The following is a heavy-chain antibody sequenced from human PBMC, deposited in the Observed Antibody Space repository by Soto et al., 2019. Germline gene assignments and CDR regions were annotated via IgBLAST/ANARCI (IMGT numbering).Heavy chain of an antibody. CDR3: AIGQRYSSSWIDY. CDR1: GGSISSYY. V-gene: IGHV4-59*01. D-gene: IGHD6-13*01. Sequence: SSETLSLTCTVSGGSISSYYWSWIRQPPGKGLEWIGYIYYSGSTNYNPSLKSRVTISVDTSKNQFSLKLSSVTAADTAVYYCAIGQRYSSSWIDYWGQGTLVTVSS. J-gene: IGHJ4*02. CDR2: IYYSGST.